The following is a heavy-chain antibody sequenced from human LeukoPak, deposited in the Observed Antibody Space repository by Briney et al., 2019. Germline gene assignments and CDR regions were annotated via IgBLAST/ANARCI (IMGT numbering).Heavy chain of an antibody. CDR1: GGSISSSSYY. CDR2: IYYSGST. CDR3: ARGVYCSGGSCHFDY. V-gene: IGHV4-39*01. Sequence: SETLSLTCTVSGGSISSSSYYWGWIRQPPGKGLEWIGSIYYSGSTYYNPSLTSRVTLSVDTSKNQFSLKLSSVTAADTAVYYCARGVYCSGGSCHFDYWGQGTLVTVSS. J-gene: IGHJ4*02. D-gene: IGHD2-15*01.